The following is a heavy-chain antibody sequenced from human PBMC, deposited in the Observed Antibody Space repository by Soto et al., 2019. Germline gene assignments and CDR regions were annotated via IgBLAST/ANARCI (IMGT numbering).Heavy chain of an antibody. V-gene: IGHV1-18*01. J-gene: IGHJ3*02. CDR1: GYTFTSYG. D-gene: IGHD3-22*01. Sequence: QVQLVQSGAEVKKPGASVKVSCKASGYTFTSYGISWVRQAPGQGLEWMGWISAYNGNTNYAQKLQGRVTMTTDTXXSXAYXELRSLRSDDTAVYYCARDRHYDSSGYYRHDAFDIWGQGTMVTVSS. CDR3: ARDRHYDSSGYYRHDAFDI. CDR2: ISAYNGNT.